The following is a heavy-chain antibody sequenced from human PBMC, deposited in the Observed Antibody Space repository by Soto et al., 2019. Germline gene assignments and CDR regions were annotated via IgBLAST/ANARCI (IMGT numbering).Heavy chain of an antibody. D-gene: IGHD3-10*01. J-gene: IGHJ4*02. CDR2: ISYSGST. CDR1: GGSISSYY. V-gene: IGHV4-59*01. Sequence: SETLSLTCTVYGGSISSYYWSWIRQPPGKGLEWIGDISYSGSTNYNPSLKSRLTISVDTSKNQFSLKLTSMTAADTAVYYCARAGFGSVSYFAYWGQGTPVTVSS. CDR3: ARAGFGSVSYFAY.